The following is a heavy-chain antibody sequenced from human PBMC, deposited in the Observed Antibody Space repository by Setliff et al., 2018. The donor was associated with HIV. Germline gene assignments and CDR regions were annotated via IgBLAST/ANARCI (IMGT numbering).Heavy chain of an antibody. J-gene: IGHJ6*03. CDR2: ISHSGNT. CDR1: GDSINTHY. D-gene: IGHD1-7*01. V-gene: IGHV4-59*11. Sequence: PSETLSLTCTVSGDSINTHYWSWIRQAPGKGLEWIGCISHSGNTNFNPSLNSRVTILLDTSKNQFSLRLSSVTAADTAVYYCARHRGMPGTTWYNHYMDVWGTGATVTVS. CDR3: ARHRGMPGTTWYNHYMDV.